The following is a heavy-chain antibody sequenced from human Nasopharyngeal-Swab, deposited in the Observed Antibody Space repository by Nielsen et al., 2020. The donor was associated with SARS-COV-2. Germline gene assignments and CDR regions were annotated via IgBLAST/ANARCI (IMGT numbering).Heavy chain of an antibody. CDR2: INAGNGNT. V-gene: IGHV1-3*01. J-gene: IGHJ6*03. Sequence: ASVKVSCPASGYTFTSYAMHWVLQAPVQRLEWMGWINAGNGNTKYSQNFQGRVTITRYTSASTAYMELSSLRTEDTAVYYCARWRVGGSYSGYYYYYMDVWGKGTTVTVSS. CDR1: GYTFTSYA. D-gene: IGHD1-26*01. CDR3: ARWRVGGSYSGYYYYYMDV.